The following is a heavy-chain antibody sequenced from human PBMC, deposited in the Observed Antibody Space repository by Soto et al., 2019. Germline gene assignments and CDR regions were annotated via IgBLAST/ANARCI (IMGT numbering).Heavy chain of an antibody. CDR3: ARGPGGPDGPGDY. J-gene: IGHJ4*02. CDR2: INAGNGKR. CDR1: GYTFTSYA. D-gene: IGHD2-15*01. Sequence: QVQLVQSGAEVKKPGASVKVSCKASGYTFTSYAMHWVRQAPGQRREWMGWINAGNGKRKYSQKFQGRDTITRDTSASTAYMELSSLRSEDTAVYYCARGPGGPDGPGDYWGQGTLVTVSS. V-gene: IGHV1-3*01.